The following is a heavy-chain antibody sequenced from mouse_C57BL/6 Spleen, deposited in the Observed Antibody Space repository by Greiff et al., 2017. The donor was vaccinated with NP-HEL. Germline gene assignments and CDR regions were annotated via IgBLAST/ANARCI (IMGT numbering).Heavy chain of an antibody. J-gene: IGHJ2*01. CDR2: IYPGSGNT. Sequence: QVQLKESGAELVRPGASVKLSCKASGYTFTDYYINWVKQRPGQGLEWIARIYPGSGNTYYNEKFKGKATLTAEKSSSTAYMQLSSLTSEDSAVYFCARETTDYWGQGTTLTVSS. D-gene: IGHD1-1*01. CDR1: GYTFTDYY. CDR3: ARETTDY. V-gene: IGHV1-76*01.